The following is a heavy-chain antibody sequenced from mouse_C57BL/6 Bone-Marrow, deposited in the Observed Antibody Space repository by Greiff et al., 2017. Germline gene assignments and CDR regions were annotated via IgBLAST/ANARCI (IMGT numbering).Heavy chain of an antibody. V-gene: IGHV14-2*01. CDR2: IDPEDGET. Sequence: VQLQQSGAELVKPGASVKLSCTASGFNIKDYYLHWVKQRTEQGLEWIGRIDPEDGETKYAPKFQGKATITADTSSNTAYLQLSSLTAEDTAVYYCAAHRWLLLYFDVWGTGTTVTVSS. CDR3: AAHRWLLLYFDV. CDR1: GFNIKDYY. D-gene: IGHD2-3*01. J-gene: IGHJ1*03.